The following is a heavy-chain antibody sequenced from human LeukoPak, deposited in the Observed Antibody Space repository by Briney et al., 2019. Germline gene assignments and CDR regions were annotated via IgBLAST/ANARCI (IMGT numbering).Heavy chain of an antibody. D-gene: IGHD6-19*01. CDR1: GFAFSSLA. CDR2: ISDSGSIT. J-gene: IGHJ4*02. V-gene: IGHV3-23*01. CDR3: AKDARRTNGWCFFDY. Sequence: TGGSLRLSCAASGFAFSSLAMGWVRQAPGKGLEWVSVISDSGSITYYADSVKGRFTISRDNSKNTLFLQMNSLGAEDTAVYYCAKDARRTNGWCFFDYWGQGTLVTVSS.